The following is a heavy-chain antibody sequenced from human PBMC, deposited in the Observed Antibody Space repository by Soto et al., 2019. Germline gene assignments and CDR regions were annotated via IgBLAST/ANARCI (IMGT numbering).Heavy chain of an antibody. V-gene: IGHV3-23*01. J-gene: IGHJ4*02. CDR1: GFTFSSYA. D-gene: IGHD3-3*01. CDR2: ISGSGGST. Sequence: GESLKISCAASGFTFSSYAMSWVRQAPGKGLEWVSIISGSGGSTYYADSVKGRFTISRDNSKNTLYLQMNSLRAEDTAVYYCAKGLKTVLATNFEYWGQGTLVTVSS. CDR3: AKGLKTVLATNFEY.